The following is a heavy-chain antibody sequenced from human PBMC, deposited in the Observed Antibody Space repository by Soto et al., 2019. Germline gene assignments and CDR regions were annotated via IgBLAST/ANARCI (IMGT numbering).Heavy chain of an antibody. D-gene: IGHD2-15*01. CDR1: GFTFDDYT. J-gene: IGHJ4*02. CDR2: ISWDGGST. Sequence: GGSLRLSCAASGFTFDDYTMHWVRQAPGKGLEWVSLISWDGGSTYYADSVKGRFTISRDNSKNSLYLQMNSLRTEDTALYYCAKDKTATSGGFDYWGQGTLVTVSS. V-gene: IGHV3-43*01. CDR3: AKDKTATSGGFDY.